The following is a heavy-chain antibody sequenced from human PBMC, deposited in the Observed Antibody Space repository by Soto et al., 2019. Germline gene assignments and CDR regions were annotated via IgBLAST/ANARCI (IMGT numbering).Heavy chain of an antibody. CDR2: IWYDGSNK. CDR1: GFTFSSYG. J-gene: IGHJ5*02. D-gene: IGHD6-19*01. CDR3: AREGTYEKQWLQENWFDP. Sequence: LRLSCAASGFTFSSYGMHWVRQAPGKGLEWVAVIWYDGSNKYYADSVKGRFTISRDNSKNTLYLQMNSLRAEDTAVYYCAREGTYEKQWLQENWFDPWGQGTLVTVSS. V-gene: IGHV3-33*01.